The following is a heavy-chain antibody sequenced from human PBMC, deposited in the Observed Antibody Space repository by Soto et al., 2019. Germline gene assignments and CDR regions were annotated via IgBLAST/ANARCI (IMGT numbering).Heavy chain of an antibody. CDR3: AKDPSDGSGSYYYYYSGMEV. Sequence: EVQVLESGGGLVQPGGSLRLSCAASGFTFSSYAMSWVRQAPGKGLEWVSAISGSGGSTYHADSVRGRFTISRDNSKNTLYLQMNSLRAEDTAVYYCAKDPSDGSGSYYYYYSGMEVWGQGTTVTVSS. CDR2: ISGSGGST. CDR1: GFTFSSYA. V-gene: IGHV3-23*01. J-gene: IGHJ6*02. D-gene: IGHD3-10*01.